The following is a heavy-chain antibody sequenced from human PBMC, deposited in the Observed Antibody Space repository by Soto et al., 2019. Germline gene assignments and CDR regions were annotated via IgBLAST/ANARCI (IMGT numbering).Heavy chain of an antibody. CDR3: SRSREFDY. CDR1: GGSLSGATYS. Sequence: SETLSLTCVVSGGSLSGATYSWNWIRQPPGKGLEWIGYIFPSGTTYYNPSLKSRVTISIDVSKNQFSLSLRSLAASDTAVYYCSRSREFDYWSQGTLVTVSS. V-gene: IGHV4-30-2*01. CDR2: IFPSGTT. J-gene: IGHJ4*02.